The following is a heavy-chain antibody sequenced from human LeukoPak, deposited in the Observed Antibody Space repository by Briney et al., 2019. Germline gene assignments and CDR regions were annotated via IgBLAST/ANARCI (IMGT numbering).Heavy chain of an antibody. CDR1: GGSISSRSYY. Sequence: PSETLSLTCTVPGGSISSRSYYWGWVRQPPGKGLEWLGVVHSSAYTYYNPSLKRRVTISVDTSKSHFSLILTSVTAADTALYYCARHSGALFGPKDVWGQGTTVTVSS. V-gene: IGHV4-39*01. D-gene: IGHD3-3*01. CDR2: VHSSAYT. J-gene: IGHJ6*02. CDR3: ARHSGALFGPKDV.